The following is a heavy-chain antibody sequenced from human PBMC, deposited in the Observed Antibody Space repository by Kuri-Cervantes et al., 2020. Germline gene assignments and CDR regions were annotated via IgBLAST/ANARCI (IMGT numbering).Heavy chain of an antibody. CDR3: ARRDVVAPVIGY. CDR2: ISAYNGNT. V-gene: IGHV1-18*01. Sequence: ASVKVSCKASGYTFTSYGISWVRQAPGQGLEWMGWISAYNGNTNYAQKLQGRVTMTRDTSTSTAYMELSNLRSEDTAVYYCARRDVVAPVIGYWGQGTLVTDSS. J-gene: IGHJ4*02. D-gene: IGHD2-2*01. CDR1: GYTFTSYG.